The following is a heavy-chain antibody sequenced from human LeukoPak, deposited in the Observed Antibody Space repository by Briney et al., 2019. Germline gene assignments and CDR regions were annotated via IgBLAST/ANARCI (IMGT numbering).Heavy chain of an antibody. CDR1: GFTFSNYN. J-gene: IGHJ6*03. CDR2: ISSSSSYI. Sequence: SGGSLRLSCAASGFTFSNYNMNWVRQAPGKGLEWVSSISSSSSYIYYADSVKGRFTISRDNAKNSLYLQMNSLRAEDTGVYYCARSEMGYYYYYMDVWGKGTTVTVSS. V-gene: IGHV3-21*01. CDR3: ARSEMGYYYYYMDV. D-gene: IGHD2-8*01.